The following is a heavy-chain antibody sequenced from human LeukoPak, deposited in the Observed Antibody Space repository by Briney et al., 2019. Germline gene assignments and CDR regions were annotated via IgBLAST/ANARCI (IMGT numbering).Heavy chain of an antibody. Sequence: SEALSLTCAVYGGSFSGYYWSWIRQPPGKGLEWIGEINHSGSTNYNPSLKSRVTISVDTSKNQFSLNLNSVTAADTAVYYCARRPPSYSDNSGTYYLGGFDYWGQGTLVTVSS. CDR3: ARRPPSYSDNSGTYYLGGFDY. CDR2: INHSGST. V-gene: IGHV4-34*01. D-gene: IGHD3-10*01. CDR1: GGSFSGYY. J-gene: IGHJ4*02.